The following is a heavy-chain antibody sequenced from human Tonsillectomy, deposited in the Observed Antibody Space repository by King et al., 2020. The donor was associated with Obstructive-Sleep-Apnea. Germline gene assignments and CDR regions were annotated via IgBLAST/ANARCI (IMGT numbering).Heavy chain of an antibody. CDR3: AKDKRTSGSLYFYGVDV. Sequence: VQLVESGGGLVQPGRSLRLSCAASGFTFDDYAMHWVRLAPGKGLEWVSGISWNSGSIGYADSLKGRFTISRDNAKNSLYLQMNSLRAEDTALYYCAKDKRTSGSLYFYGVDVWGQGTTVTVSS. J-gene: IGHJ6*02. V-gene: IGHV3-9*01. CDR1: GFTFDDYA. D-gene: IGHD3-10*01. CDR2: ISWNSGSI.